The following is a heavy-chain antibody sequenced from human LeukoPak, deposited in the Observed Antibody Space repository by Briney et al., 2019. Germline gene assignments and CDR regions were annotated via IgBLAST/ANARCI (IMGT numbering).Heavy chain of an antibody. D-gene: IGHD1-26*01. J-gene: IGHJ3*02. CDR2: IYYSGST. Sequence: SETLSLTCTVSGGSISSSSYSWGWIRQPPGKGLEWIGSIYYSGSTYYNPSLKSRVTISVDTSKNQFSLKLSSVTAADTAVYYCARDGWELFAFDIWGQGTMVTVSS. CDR3: ARDGWELFAFDI. CDR1: GGSISSSSYS. V-gene: IGHV4-39*07.